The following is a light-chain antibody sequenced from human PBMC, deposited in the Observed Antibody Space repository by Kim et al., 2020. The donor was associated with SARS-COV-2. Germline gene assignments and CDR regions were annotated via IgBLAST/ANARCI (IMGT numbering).Light chain of an antibody. J-gene: IGLJ1*01. CDR2: GNN. CDR1: SSTIGAGYD. V-gene: IGLV1-40*01. Sequence: RVTISCTGSSSTIGAGYDVHWYQQLPGAAPKLLIYGNNNRPSGVPDRLSASKSGTSASLAITGLQAEDEADYYCQSYDSSLSAYVFGTGTKVTVL. CDR3: QSYDSSLSAYV.